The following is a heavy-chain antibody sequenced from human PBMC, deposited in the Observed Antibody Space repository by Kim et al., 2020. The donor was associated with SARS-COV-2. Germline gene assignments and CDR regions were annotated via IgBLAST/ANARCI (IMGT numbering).Heavy chain of an antibody. V-gene: IGHV4-59*01. Sequence: SETLSLTCTVSGGSISSYYWSWIRQPPGKGLEWIGYIYYSGSTNYNPSLKSRVTISVDTSKNQFSLKLSSVTAADTAVYYCARGQDVYYYYYMDVWGKGT. CDR3: ARGQDVYYYYYMDV. CDR2: IYYSGST. J-gene: IGHJ6*03. CDR1: GGSISSYY.